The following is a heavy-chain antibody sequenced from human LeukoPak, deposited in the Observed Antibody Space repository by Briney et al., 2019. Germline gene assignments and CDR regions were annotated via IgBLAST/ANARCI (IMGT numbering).Heavy chain of an antibody. CDR3: AVSVQAPPIPTFDY. V-gene: IGHV1-2*02. CDR1: EYTFTVYS. Sequence: ASVKVSCKASEYTFTVYSIHWMRQAPGQGLEFVGRIDPNSGVTNYAQNFQGRVTMTTDTSVSTVYMELSRLTSDDTAVYYCAVSVQAPPIPTFDYWGQGTPVTVSS. J-gene: IGHJ4*02. CDR2: IDPNSGVT.